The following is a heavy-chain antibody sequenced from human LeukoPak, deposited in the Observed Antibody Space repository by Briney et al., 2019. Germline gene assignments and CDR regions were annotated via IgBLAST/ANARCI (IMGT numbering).Heavy chain of an antibody. V-gene: IGHV4-34*01. CDR1: GGSFSGYY. J-gene: IGHJ4*02. D-gene: IGHD5-18*01. CDR2: INHSGST. Sequence: PSETLSLTCAVYGGSFSGYYWSWIRQPPGKGLEWIGEINHSGSTNYNPPLKSRVTISVDTSKNQFSLKLSSVTAADTAVYYCARGYTADYWGQGTLVTVSS. CDR3: ARGYTADY.